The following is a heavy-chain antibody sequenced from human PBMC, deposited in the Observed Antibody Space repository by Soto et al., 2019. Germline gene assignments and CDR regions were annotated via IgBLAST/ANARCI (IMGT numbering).Heavy chain of an antibody. Sequence: GSLRLSCAASGXTFSSSWMHWVRQAPGKGLVWVSHINSDGTDTNYADSVNCRFTISRYNAKNTVYLQMKSLRAADTAVYYCARDWRYALNYWGQASLVTV. CDR2: INSDGTDT. V-gene: IGHV3-74*01. CDR3: ARDWRYALNY. J-gene: IGHJ4*02. D-gene: IGHD3-16*01. CDR1: GXTFSSSW.